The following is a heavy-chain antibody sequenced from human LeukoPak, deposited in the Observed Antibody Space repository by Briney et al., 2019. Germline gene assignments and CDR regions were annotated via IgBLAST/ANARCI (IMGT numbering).Heavy chain of an antibody. CDR1: GFTFSTYP. D-gene: IGHD5-12*01. J-gene: IGHJ4*02. CDR2: INHSGYT. CDR3: ASGQYTGYPTH. V-gene: IGHV4-34*01. Sequence: GSLRLSCSASGFTFSTYPMHWVRRPPGKGLEWIGEINHSGYTNYNPSLKSRVSVSVDTSKNQFSLKLSSVTAADTAVYYCASGQYTGYPTHWGQGTLVTVSS.